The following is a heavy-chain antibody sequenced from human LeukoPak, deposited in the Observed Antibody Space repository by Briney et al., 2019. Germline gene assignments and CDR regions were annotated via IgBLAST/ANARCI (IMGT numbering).Heavy chain of an antibody. CDR3: ARSFSPNYYDLLDY. V-gene: IGHV4-30-2*02. CDR2: IYHSGST. J-gene: IGHJ4*02. D-gene: IGHD3-22*01. CDR1: GGSISSGGYS. Sequence: SETLSLTCAVSGGSISSGGYSWSWIRQPPGKGLEWIGYIYHSGSTNYNPSLKSRATISLDTSKNQFSLKLNSVTAADTAMYYCARSFSPNYYDLLDYWGQGTLVTVSS.